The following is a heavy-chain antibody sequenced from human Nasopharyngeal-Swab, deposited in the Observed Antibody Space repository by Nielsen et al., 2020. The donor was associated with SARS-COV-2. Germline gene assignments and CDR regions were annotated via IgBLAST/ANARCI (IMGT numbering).Heavy chain of an antibody. J-gene: IGHJ6*03. CDR2: IYYSGST. V-gene: IGHV4-59*01. Sequence: WIRQPPGKGLEWIGYIYYSGSTNYNPSLKSRVTISVDTSKNQFSLKLSSVTAADTAVYYCARDLGGYDILTGYYHYCYYMDVWGKGTTVTVSS. CDR3: ARDLGGYDILTGYYHYCYYMDV. D-gene: IGHD3-9*01.